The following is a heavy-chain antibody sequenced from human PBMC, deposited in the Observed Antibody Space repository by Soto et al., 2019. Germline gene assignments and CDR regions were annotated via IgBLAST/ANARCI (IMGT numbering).Heavy chain of an antibody. CDR1: GDTFSSYA. D-gene: IGHD3-22*01. CDR2: TMPILGTV. J-gene: IGHJ4*02. Sequence: QVQPVQSGAEVKEPGSSVKVSCKTSGDTFSSYAFNWVRQAPGQGLEWMGGTMPILGTVDYAQKFQGRVMITADESTRSSYMELSGLRSEDTAVYYFTRVESSDTGDYWGQGTLVTVSS. CDR3: TRVESSDTGDY. V-gene: IGHV1-69*01.